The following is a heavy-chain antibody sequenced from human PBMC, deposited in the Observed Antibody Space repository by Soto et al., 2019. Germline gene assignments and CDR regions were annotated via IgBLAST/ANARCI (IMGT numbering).Heavy chain of an antibody. CDR3: AREHYQVGATIGYFDY. D-gene: IGHD1-26*01. CDR1: GFTFSSYG. Sequence: QVQLVESGGGVVQPGRSLRLSCAASGFTFSSYGMHWVRQAPGKGLEWVAVIWYDGSNKYYADSVKGRFTISRDNSKNTLYLQMNSMRAEDTAVYYCAREHYQVGATIGYFDYWGQGTLVTVSS. V-gene: IGHV3-33*01. J-gene: IGHJ4*02. CDR2: IWYDGSNK.